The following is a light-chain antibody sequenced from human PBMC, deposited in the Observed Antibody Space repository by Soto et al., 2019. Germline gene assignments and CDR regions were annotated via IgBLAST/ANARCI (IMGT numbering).Light chain of an antibody. V-gene: IGLV4-69*01. CDR2: LNSDGSH. J-gene: IGLJ2*01. Sequence: QLVLTQSPSASASLGASVKLTCTLSSGHSSYAIAWHQQQPEKGPRFLMKLNSDGSHTKGDGIPDRFSGSSSGAERYLTISGLQSEDEADYYCQTWGTGIHGVFGGGTKLTVL. CDR3: QTWGTGIHGV. CDR1: SGHSSYA.